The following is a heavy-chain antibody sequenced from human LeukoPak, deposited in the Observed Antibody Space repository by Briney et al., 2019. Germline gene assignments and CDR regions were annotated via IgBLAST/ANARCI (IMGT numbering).Heavy chain of an antibody. J-gene: IGHJ6*02. CDR3: ARDPDDFDYGMDV. V-gene: IGHV3-21*01. CDR2: ISSSSSYI. D-gene: IGHD3-3*01. Sequence: GGSLRLSCAASGFIFSSYSMNWVRQAPGKGLEWVSSISSSSSYIYYADSVKGRFTISRDNAKNSLYLQMNSLRAEDTAVYYCARDPDDFDYGMDVWGQGTTVTVSS. CDR1: GFIFSSYS.